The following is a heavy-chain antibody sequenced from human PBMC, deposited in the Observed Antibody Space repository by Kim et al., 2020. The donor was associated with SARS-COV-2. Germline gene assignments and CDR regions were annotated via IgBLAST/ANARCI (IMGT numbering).Heavy chain of an antibody. Sequence: RYSPSFQGQVTISADKSISTASLQWSSLKASDTAMYYCARHNLPWAAFDIWGQGTMVTVSS. D-gene: IGHD7-27*01. J-gene: IGHJ3*02. CDR3: ARHNLPWAAFDI. V-gene: IGHV5-51*01.